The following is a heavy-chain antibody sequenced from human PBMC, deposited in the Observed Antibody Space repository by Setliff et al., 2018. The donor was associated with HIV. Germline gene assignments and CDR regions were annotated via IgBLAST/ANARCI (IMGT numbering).Heavy chain of an antibody. CDR1: GYSISSGYY. J-gene: IGHJ4*02. D-gene: IGHD5-12*01. CDR3: ARVEMATMSCFDY. V-gene: IGHV4-38-2*01. Sequence: PSETLSLTCAVSGYSISSGYYWGWIRQPPGKGLEWIGSIFHSGSTYYNPSLKSRLTISVDTSKNQFSLKLSSVTAADTAVYYCARVEMATMSCFDYWGQGTLVTAPQ. CDR2: IFHSGST.